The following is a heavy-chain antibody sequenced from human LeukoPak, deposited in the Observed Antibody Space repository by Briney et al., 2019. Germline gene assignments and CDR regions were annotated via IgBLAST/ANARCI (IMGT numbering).Heavy chain of an antibody. V-gene: IGHV3-30*04. Sequence: TGGSLRLSCAASGFTFSTYAMNWVRQAPGKGLEWVAVISYDGRQNYYADSVKGRFTISRDNSKNTLYLQMNSLRAEDTAVYYCAKDRFQRLGYCSSTSCRPYWGQGTLVTVSS. CDR3: AKDRFQRLGYCSSTSCRPY. CDR1: GFTFSTYA. CDR2: ISYDGRQN. J-gene: IGHJ4*02. D-gene: IGHD2-2*01.